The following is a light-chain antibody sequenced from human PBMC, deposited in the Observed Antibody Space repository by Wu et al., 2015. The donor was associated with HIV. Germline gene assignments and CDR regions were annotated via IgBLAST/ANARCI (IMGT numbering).Light chain of an antibody. CDR3: QLYSTSPRYT. V-gene: IGKV3-20*01. CDR1: QSVSSTY. CDR2: GAS. J-gene: IGKJ2*01. Sequence: VLTQSPGTLSLSPGERATLSCRASQSVSSTYLGWYQQKPGQAPRLLIYGASNRAAGIPGRFSGSGSGTDFTLTISRLEPEDFAVYYCQLYSTSPRYTFGLGDQAGDQT.